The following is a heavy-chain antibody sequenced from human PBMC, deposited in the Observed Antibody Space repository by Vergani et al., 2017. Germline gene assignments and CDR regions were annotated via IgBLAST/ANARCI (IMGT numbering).Heavy chain of an antibody. CDR2: IYPGDSDT. Sequence: EVQLVQSGAEVKKPGASLKISCKASGYSFTNSWIGWVRQMPGRGLEFMGIIYPGDSDTRYSPSFQGQVTISADRSFTTAYLQWSSLKASDTAMYYCARRYGSGEYCSYFDYWGQGTLVTVSS. D-gene: IGHD2-15*01. CDR3: ARRYGSGEYCSYFDY. J-gene: IGHJ4*02. V-gene: IGHV5-51*01. CDR1: GYSFTNSW.